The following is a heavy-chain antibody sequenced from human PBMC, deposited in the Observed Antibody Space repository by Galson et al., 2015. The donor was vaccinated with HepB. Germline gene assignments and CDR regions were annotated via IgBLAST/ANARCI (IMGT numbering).Heavy chain of an antibody. J-gene: IGHJ4*02. CDR1: GGTFSSYA. CDR2: IIPILGIA. Sequence: SVKVSCKASGGTFSSYAISWVRQAPGQGLEWMGRIIPILGIANYAQKFQGRVTITADKSTSTAYMELSSLRSEDTAVYYCARGDCSSTSCYPGNYWGQGTLVTVSS. CDR3: ARGDCSSTSCYPGNY. D-gene: IGHD2-2*01. V-gene: IGHV1-69*04.